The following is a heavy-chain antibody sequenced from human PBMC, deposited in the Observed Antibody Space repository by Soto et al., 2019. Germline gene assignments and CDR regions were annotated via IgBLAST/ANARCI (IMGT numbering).Heavy chain of an antibody. V-gene: IGHV1-46*03. CDR3: ARDPGYSSSWAYNWFAP. CDR2: INPSGGST. J-gene: IGHJ5*02. Sequence: QVQLVQSGAEVKKPGASVKVSCKASGYTFTSYYMHWVRQAPGPGLEWMGIINPSGGSTSYAQKFQGRVAMTGDTSTSTVYMELSILRSEDTAVYDCARDPGYSSSWAYNWFAPWGQGTLVTVSS. CDR1: GYTFTSYY. D-gene: IGHD6-13*01.